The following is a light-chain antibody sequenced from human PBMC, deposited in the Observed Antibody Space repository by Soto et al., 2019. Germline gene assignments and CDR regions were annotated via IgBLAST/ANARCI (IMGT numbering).Light chain of an antibody. CDR1: QSVSSN. CDR3: QQYNNWPWT. Sequence: EIVMTQSPATLSVSPRERATLSCRASQSVSSNLAWYQQKPGQAPRLLIYGASIRATGIPARFSGSGSGTEFTLTISSLQSEDFAVYYCQQYNNWPWTFGQGTKVEIK. J-gene: IGKJ1*01. V-gene: IGKV3D-15*01. CDR2: GAS.